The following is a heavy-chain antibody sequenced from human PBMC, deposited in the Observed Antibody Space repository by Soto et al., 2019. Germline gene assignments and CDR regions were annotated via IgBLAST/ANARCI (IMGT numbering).Heavy chain of an antibody. CDR2: ISYDGSNK. V-gene: IGHV3-30*18. J-gene: IGHJ4*02. CDR3: AKDPNFDY. Sequence: QVQLVESGGGVVQPGRSLRLSCAASGFTFSSYGMHWVRQAPGKGLEWVAVISYDGSNKYYADPVQGRFTISRDNSKNTLYLQMNSLRAEDTAVYYCAKDPNFDYWGQGTLVTVSS. CDR1: GFTFSSYG.